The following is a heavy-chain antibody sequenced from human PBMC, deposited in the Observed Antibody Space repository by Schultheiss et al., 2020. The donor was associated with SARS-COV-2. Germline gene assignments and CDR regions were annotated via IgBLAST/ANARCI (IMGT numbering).Heavy chain of an antibody. CDR1: GFTFSSYA. Sequence: GGSLRLSCAASGFTFSSYAMHWVRQAPGKGLEWVAVISYDGSNKYYADSVKGRFTISRDNSKNTLYLQMNSLRAEDTAVYYCAKGLGVTIAVAPFYGMDVWGQGTTVTVSS. V-gene: IGHV3-30*01. D-gene: IGHD6-19*01. CDR3: AKGLGVTIAVAPFYGMDV. J-gene: IGHJ6*02. CDR2: ISYDGSNK.